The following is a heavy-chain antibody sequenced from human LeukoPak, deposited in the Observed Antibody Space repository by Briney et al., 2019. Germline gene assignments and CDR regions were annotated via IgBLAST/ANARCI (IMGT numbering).Heavy chain of an antibody. CDR1: GFTFSNYW. CDR3: ATFGFDWNLGY. V-gene: IGHV3-7*01. Sequence: PGGSLRLSCAASGFTFSNYWMSWVRQAPGKGLEWVANIKDDGSGKYYVDSLKGRFTISRDNAKNTVYLQMNSLRAEDTAVYYCATFGFDWNLGYWGQGTLVTVSS. J-gene: IGHJ4*02. D-gene: IGHD3-9*01. CDR2: IKDDGSGK.